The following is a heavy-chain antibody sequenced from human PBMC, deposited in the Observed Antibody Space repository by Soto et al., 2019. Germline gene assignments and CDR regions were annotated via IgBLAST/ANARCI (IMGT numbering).Heavy chain of an antibody. V-gene: IGHV4-59*01. D-gene: IGHD3-10*01. J-gene: IGHJ6*02. CDR3: ARDSRGGSGSYYNARYYYYGMDV. Sequence: NPSETLSLTCTVSGGSISSYYWSWIRQPPGKGLEWIGYIYYSGSTNHNPSLKSRVTISVDTSKNQFSLKLSSVTAADTAVYYCARDSRGGSGSYYNARYYYYGMDVWGQGTTVTVSS. CDR1: GGSISSYY. CDR2: IYYSGST.